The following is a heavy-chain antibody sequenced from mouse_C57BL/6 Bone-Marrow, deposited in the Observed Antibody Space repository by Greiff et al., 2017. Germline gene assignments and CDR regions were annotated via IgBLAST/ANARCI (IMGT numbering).Heavy chain of an antibody. V-gene: IGHV5-9*01. CDR3: SRQVTTVLATKYFDV. CDR1: GFTFSSYT. D-gene: IGHD1-1*01. CDR2: ISGGGGNT. Sequence: EVMLVASGGGLVKPGGSLKLSCAASGFTFSSYTMSWVRQTPEKRLQWVAAISGGGGNTYYPDRVKGRFTISRDNYKNILYMQMSSLRSDDTALYYCSRQVTTVLATKYFDVWGTGTTVTVSS. J-gene: IGHJ1*03.